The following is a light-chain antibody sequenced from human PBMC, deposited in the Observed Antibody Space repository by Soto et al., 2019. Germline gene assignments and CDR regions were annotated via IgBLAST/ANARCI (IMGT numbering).Light chain of an antibody. CDR3: QQRRNWTVT. CDR2: DAS. V-gene: IGKV3-11*01. J-gene: IGKJ4*01. Sequence: EIVLTQSPATLSLSPGDRATLFCRASQSVHSYLAWYRLKPGQAPRLLIYDASNRATGIPARFSGSGSGTDFILTNSSLEPEDFAVYYCQQRRNWTVTFGGGTRVEIK. CDR1: QSVHSY.